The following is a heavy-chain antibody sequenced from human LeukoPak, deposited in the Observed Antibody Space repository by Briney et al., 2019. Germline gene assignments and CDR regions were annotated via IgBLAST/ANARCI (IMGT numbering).Heavy chain of an antibody. Sequence: GGSLRLSCAASGFTFSSYAMHWVRQAPGKGLEWVAVISYDGSNKYYADSVKGRFTISRDNPKNTLYLQMNSLRAEDTAVYYCARTPFFYYYGSGRSPYYFDYWGQGTLVTVSS. D-gene: IGHD3-10*01. CDR2: ISYDGSNK. J-gene: IGHJ4*02. CDR3: ARTPFFYYYGSGRSPYYFDY. CDR1: GFTFSSYA. V-gene: IGHV3-30-3*01.